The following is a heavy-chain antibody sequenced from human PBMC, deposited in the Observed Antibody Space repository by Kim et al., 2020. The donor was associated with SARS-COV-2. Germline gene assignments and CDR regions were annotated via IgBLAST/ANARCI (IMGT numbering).Heavy chain of an antibody. CDR2: IWFDGSNK. Sequence: GGSLRLSCAASGFTFSNYGMHWVRQAPGMGLEWVAVIWFDGSNKYYADSVKGRFTISRDNSKNTLYLQMNSLRAEDTAVYYCARNYDYGQGYFDYWGQGTLVTVSS. V-gene: IGHV3-33*01. CDR3: ARNYDYGQGYFDY. J-gene: IGHJ4*02. D-gene: IGHD3-16*01. CDR1: GFTFSNYG.